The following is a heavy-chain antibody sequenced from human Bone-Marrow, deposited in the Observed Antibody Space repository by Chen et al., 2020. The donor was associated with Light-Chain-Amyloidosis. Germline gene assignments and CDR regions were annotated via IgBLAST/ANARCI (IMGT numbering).Heavy chain of an antibody. CDR1: GGSFSGYY. CDR2: IHHSGST. D-gene: IGHD6-13*01. V-gene: IGHV4-34*01. J-gene: IGHJ5*02. CDR3: ARVALISVAAAGSWFDP. Sequence: QVQLQQWGAGLLKPSETLSLTCEVQGGSFSGYYWSWVRHSPGKGLEWIGEIHHSGSTSYNPSLKSRVTISVDTSKNQFSLKLTSVTAADTAVYYCARVALISVAAAGSWFDPWGQGTLVTVSS.